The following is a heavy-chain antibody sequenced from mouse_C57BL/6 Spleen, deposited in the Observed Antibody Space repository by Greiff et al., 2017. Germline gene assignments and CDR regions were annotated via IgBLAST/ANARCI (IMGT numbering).Heavy chain of an antibody. D-gene: IGHD2-2*01. J-gene: IGHJ2*01. V-gene: IGHV1-26*01. Sequence: VQLQQSGPELVKPGASVKISCKASGYTFTDYYMNWVKQSHGKSLEWIGDINPNNGGTSYNQKFKGKATLTVDKSSSTAYMELRSLTSEDSAVYYCARSEWLLDYWGQGTTLTVSS. CDR2: INPNNGGT. CDR1: GYTFTDYY. CDR3: ARSEWLLDY.